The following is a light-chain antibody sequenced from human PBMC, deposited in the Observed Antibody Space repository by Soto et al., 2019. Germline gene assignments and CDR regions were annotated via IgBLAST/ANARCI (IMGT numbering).Light chain of an antibody. CDR2: EVS. J-gene: IGLJ2*01. CDR1: SSDVGGYNY. CDR3: SSYTNRGTPDVV. V-gene: IGLV2-14*01. Sequence: QSALTQPASVSGSPGQSITISCTGTSSDVGGYNYVSWYQQHPGKAPKLMIYEVSNRPSGVSNRFSGSKSGNTASLTISGLQAEDEADYYCSSYTNRGTPDVVFGGGTKLTVL.